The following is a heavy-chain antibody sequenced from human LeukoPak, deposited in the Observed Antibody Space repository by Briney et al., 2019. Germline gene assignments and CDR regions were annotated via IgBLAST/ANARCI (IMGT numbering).Heavy chain of an antibody. Sequence: GESLKISCAASGFTFSSYAMNWVRQAPGKGLEWVSYITNNGTTIYYADSVKGRFTISRDNAENSLYLQMNSLRAEDTAVYYCARERAGAVAGIGVYYYGMDVWGQGTTVTVSS. D-gene: IGHD6-19*01. CDR1: GFTFSSYA. V-gene: IGHV3-48*03. CDR2: ITNNGTTI. CDR3: ARERAGAVAGIGVYYYGMDV. J-gene: IGHJ6*02.